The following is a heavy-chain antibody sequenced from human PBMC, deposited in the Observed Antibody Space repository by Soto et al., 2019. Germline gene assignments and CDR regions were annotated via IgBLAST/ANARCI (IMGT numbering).Heavy chain of an antibody. CDR3: AREVGGSYRNWFDP. Sequence: SVKVSCKASGGTFSSYAISWVRQAPGQGLEWMGGIIPIFDTTNYAQKFQGRVTITADESTSTAYMELSSLRSEDTAVYYCAREVGGSYRNWFDPWGQGTLVTVSS. D-gene: IGHD1-26*01. V-gene: IGHV1-69*13. J-gene: IGHJ5*02. CDR2: IIPIFDTT. CDR1: GGTFSSYA.